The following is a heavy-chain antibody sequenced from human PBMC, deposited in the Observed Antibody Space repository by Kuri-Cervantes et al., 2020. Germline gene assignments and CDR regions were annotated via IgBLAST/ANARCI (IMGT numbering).Heavy chain of an antibody. J-gene: IGHJ3*02. CDR3: ARDVRLFDI. CDR2: IKEDGRDK. V-gene: IGHV3-7*01. Sequence: LSLTCAASGFIVSSNHMSWVRQAPGKGLEWVANIKEDGRDKYYVDSLKGRFTISRDNAKNSLYLQMNSLRVEDTAVYYCARDVRLFDIWGQGTMVTVSS. CDR1: GFIVSSNH.